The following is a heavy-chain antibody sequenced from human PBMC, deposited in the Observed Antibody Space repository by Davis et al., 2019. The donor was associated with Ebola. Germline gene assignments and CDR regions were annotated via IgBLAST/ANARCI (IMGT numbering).Heavy chain of an antibody. J-gene: IGHJ4*02. CDR3: GRGYDNRGYDYADY. CDR2: ISWNSGSI. V-gene: IGHV3-9*03. CDR1: GFTFDDYA. D-gene: IGHD3-22*01. Sequence: PGGSLRLSCAASGFTFDDYAMHWVRQAPGKGLEWVSGISWNSGSIGYADSVKGRFTISRDNSKNTLYLQMGSLRAEDMAVYYCGRGYDNRGYDYADYWGQGTLVTVSS.